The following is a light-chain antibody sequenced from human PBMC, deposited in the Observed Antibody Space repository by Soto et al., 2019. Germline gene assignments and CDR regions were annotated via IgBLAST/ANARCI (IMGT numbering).Light chain of an antibody. Sequence: DIQMTQSPSSLSASVGDRVTITCRASQTISYSLNWYQQKPGKAPKLLIYAASSLQSGVPSRFSGSGSGTDFTLTISSLQPEDFATYYCQQSYSSPLFTFGPGTKVHIK. CDR3: QQSYSSPLFT. V-gene: IGKV1-39*01. J-gene: IGKJ3*01. CDR2: AAS. CDR1: QTISYS.